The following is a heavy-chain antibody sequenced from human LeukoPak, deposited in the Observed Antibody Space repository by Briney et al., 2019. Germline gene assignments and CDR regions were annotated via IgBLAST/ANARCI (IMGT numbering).Heavy chain of an antibody. D-gene: IGHD2-15*01. Sequence: PGGSLRLSCAASGFTFSNAWMSWVRQGPGKGLEWVGHVKSKRDGGTTDYAAPVKGRFTISRDDSKNTLYLQMNSLKTEDTAVYYCTADREAAPGDYWGQGTLVTVSS. CDR1: GFTFSNAW. CDR3: TADREAAPGDY. CDR2: VKSKRDGGTT. V-gene: IGHV3-15*01. J-gene: IGHJ4*02.